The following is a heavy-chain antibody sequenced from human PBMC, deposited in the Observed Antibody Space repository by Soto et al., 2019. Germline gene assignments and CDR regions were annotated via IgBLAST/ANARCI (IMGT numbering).Heavy chain of an antibody. Sequence: PGGSLRLSCAASGFTFSSYWMHWFRQAPGKGLVWVSRINSDGSSTSYADSVKGRFTISRDNAKNTLYLQMNSLRAEDTAVYYCARLGRPPYDFWSGYYYYYYYGMDVWGQGTTVTVSS. D-gene: IGHD3-3*01. V-gene: IGHV3-74*01. CDR1: GFTFSSYW. CDR3: ARLGRPPYDFWSGYYYYYYYGMDV. CDR2: INSDGSST. J-gene: IGHJ6*02.